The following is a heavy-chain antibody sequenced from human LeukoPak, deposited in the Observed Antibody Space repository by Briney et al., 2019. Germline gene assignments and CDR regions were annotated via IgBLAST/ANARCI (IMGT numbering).Heavy chain of an antibody. J-gene: IGHJ3*02. V-gene: IGHV4-39*01. Sequence: PSETLSLTCTVSGGSISSSSYYWGWIRQPPGKGLEWIGSIYYSGSTYYNPSLKSRVTISVDTSKNQFSLKLSSVTAADTAVYYCARPQGYCSGCSCYADAFDIWGQGTMVTVSS. CDR3: ARPQGYCSGCSCYADAFDI. D-gene: IGHD2-15*01. CDR2: IYYSGST. CDR1: GGSISSSSYY.